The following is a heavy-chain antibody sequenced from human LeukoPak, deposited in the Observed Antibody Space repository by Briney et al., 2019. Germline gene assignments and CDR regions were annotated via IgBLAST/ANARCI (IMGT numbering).Heavy chain of an antibody. J-gene: IGHJ4*02. D-gene: IGHD3-22*01. CDR1: GYTFTGHY. CDR2: INPNSGGT. CDR3: ARGIYYYGSSGSTDFDY. Sequence: ASVKVSCKASGYTFTGHYMHWVRQAPGQGLEWMGWINPNSGGTNYAQNFQGRVTMTRDMSISTAYMEVSRLRSDDTAIYYCARGIYYYGSSGSTDFDYWGQGTLVTVSS. V-gene: IGHV1-2*02.